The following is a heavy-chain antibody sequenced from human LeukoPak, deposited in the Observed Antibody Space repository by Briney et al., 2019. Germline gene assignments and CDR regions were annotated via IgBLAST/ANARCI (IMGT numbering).Heavy chain of an antibody. CDR1: GFTFSSYA. Sequence: GSLRLSCAASGFTFSSYAMSWIRQPPGKGLEWIGYIYYSGSTNYNPSLKSRVTISVDTSKNQFSLKLSSVTAADTAVYYCASRSLGTVAFDYWGQGTLVTVSS. CDR3: ASRSLGTVAFDY. J-gene: IGHJ4*02. CDR2: IYYSGST. V-gene: IGHV4-59*01. D-gene: IGHD6-19*01.